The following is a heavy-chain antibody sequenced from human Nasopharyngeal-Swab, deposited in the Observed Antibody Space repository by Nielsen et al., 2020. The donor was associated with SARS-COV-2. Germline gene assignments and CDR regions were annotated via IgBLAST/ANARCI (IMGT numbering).Heavy chain of an antibody. CDR3: ARDEVAVAGTHFDY. CDR2: IIPIFGTA. J-gene: IGHJ4*02. Sequence: SVKVSCKASGGTFSSYAISWVRQAPGQGLEWMGGIIPIFGTANYAQKFQGRVTITADESTSTAYMELSSLRSEDTAVYYCARDEVAVAGTHFDYWGQGTLVTVSS. D-gene: IGHD6-19*01. CDR1: GGTFSSYA. V-gene: IGHV1-69*13.